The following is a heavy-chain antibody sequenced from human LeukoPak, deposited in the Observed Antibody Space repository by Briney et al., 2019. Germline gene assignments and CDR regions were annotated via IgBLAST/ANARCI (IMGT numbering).Heavy chain of an antibody. CDR2: LYYSGST. CDR1: GGFIGSYY. J-gene: IGHJ4*02. CDR3: ASLPYYAILTGSYAERDY. D-gene: IGHD3-9*01. V-gene: IGHV4-59*08. Sequence: SETLSLTCTVPGGFIGSYYWSWIRQPPGKGLAWIGYLYYSGSTYYNPSLKSRVTISADMSRNQFSLKLTSVTAADTAVYYCASLPYYAILTGSYAERDYWGRGTLVTVSS.